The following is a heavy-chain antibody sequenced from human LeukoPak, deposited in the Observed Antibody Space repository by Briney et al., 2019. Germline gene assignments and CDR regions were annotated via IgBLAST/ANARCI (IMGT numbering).Heavy chain of an antibody. CDR1: GGSFSGYY. CDR2: INHSGST. CDR3: ARHLQYYGSGSYYPYYYYGMDV. V-gene: IGHV4-34*01. D-gene: IGHD3-10*01. Sequence: SETLSLTCAVYGGSFSGYYWSWIRQPPGKGLEWNGEINHSGSTNYNPSLKSRVTISVDTSKNQFSLKLSSVAAADTAVYYCARHLQYYGSGSYYPYYYYGMDVWGQGTTVTVSS. J-gene: IGHJ6*02.